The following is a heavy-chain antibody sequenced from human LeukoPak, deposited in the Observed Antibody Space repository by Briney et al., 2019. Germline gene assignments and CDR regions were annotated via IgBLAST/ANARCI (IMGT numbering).Heavy chain of an antibody. CDR2: INPNSGGT. CDR1: GYTFTGYY. Sequence: ASVKVSCKASGYTFTGYYMHWVRQAPGQGLEWMGWINPNSGGTNYAQKFQGRVTTTRDTSISTAYMELSRLRSDDTAVYYCARAGPCTNGVCYTLYYYYMDVWGKGTTVTVSS. V-gene: IGHV1-2*02. J-gene: IGHJ6*03. D-gene: IGHD2-8*01. CDR3: ARAGPCTNGVCYTLYYYYMDV.